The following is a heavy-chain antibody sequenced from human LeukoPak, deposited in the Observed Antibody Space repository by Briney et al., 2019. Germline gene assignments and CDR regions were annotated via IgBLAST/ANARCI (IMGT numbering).Heavy chain of an antibody. CDR3: ARDHYYYDSSGYDY. CDR1: GGTFSSYA. J-gene: IGHJ4*02. V-gene: IGHV1-69*05. D-gene: IGHD3-22*01. CDR2: IIPIFGTA. Sequence: SVKVSCKASGGTFSSYAISWVRQAPGRGLEWMGRIIPIFGTANYAQKFQGRVTITTDESTSTAYMELSSLRSEDTAVYYCARDHYYYDSSGYDYWGQGTLVTVSS.